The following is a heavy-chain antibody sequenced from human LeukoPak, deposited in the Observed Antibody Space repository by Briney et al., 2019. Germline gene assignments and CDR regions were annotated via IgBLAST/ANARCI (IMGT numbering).Heavy chain of an antibody. V-gene: IGHV1-46*01. CDR1: GYTFTSYY. D-gene: IGHD2-15*01. J-gene: IGHJ4*02. CDR3: ARAIYCSGGSCHWEFDY. Sequence: ASVKVSCKASGYTFTSYYMHWVRQAPGQGLEWMGIINPSGGSTSYAQKFQGRVTMTRATSTSTVYMELSSLSSEDTAVYYCARAIYCSGGSCHWEFDYWGQGTLVTVSS. CDR2: INPSGGST.